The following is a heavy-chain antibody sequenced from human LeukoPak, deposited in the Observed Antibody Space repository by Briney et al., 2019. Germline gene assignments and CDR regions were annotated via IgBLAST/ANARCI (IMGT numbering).Heavy chain of an antibody. CDR1: GGTFSSYA. CDR3: ALVVVPAAELYIFANYYYGMDV. J-gene: IGHJ6*02. Sequence: SVKVSCKASGGTFSSYAISWVRQAPGQRLEWMGGIIPIFGTANYAQKFQGRVTITADESTSTAYMELSSLRSEDTAVYYCALVVVPAAELYIFANYYYGMDVWGQGTTVTVSS. V-gene: IGHV1-69*13. D-gene: IGHD2-2*01. CDR2: IIPIFGTA.